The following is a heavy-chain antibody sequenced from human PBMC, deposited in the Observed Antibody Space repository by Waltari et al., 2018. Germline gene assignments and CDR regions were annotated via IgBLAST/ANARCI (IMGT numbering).Heavy chain of an antibody. V-gene: IGHV4-38-2*01. CDR3: ARLRGNTMVQGVIITPFDY. CDR2: IYHSGGP. D-gene: IGHD3-10*01. CDR1: GYSISSGYY. J-gene: IGHJ4*02. Sequence: QVQLQESGPGLVKPSETLSLTCAVSGYSISSGYYWGWIRQPPGKGLEWIGSIYHSGGPYYNPARKSRVTISVDTSKNQFSLKLSSVTAADTAVYYCARLRGNTMVQGVIITPFDYWGQGTLVTVSS.